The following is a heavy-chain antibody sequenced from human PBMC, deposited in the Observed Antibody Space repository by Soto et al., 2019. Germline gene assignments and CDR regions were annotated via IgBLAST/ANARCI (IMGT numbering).Heavy chain of an antibody. D-gene: IGHD1-26*01. J-gene: IGHJ6*02. CDR1: GDTFSSYA. CDR3: ARGWDYYYGMDV. CDR2: FIPMFDTA. V-gene: IGHV1-69*01. Sequence: QVQLVQSGAEVKKPGSSVKVSCKASGDTFSSYAISWVRQAPGQGLEWMGGFIPMFDTANYVQKFQGRVTITADESTSTAYMELSSLRSEDTAVYYCARGWDYYYGMDVWGQGTTVTVSS.